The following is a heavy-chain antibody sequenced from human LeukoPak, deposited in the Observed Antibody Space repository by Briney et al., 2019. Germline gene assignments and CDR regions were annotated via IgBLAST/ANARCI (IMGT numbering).Heavy chain of an antibody. CDR1: GGSFSGYY. CDR2: IYYSGST. CDR3: ARVYAYNYGSGSYYNSLYYFDY. J-gene: IGHJ4*02. Sequence: KTSETLSLTCAVYGGSFSGYYWSWIRQPPGKGLEWIGYIYYSGSTNYNPSLKSRVTISVDTSKNQFSLKLSSVTAADTAVYYCARVYAYNYGSGSYYNSLYYFDYWGQGTLVTVSS. V-gene: IGHV4-59*01. D-gene: IGHD3-10*01.